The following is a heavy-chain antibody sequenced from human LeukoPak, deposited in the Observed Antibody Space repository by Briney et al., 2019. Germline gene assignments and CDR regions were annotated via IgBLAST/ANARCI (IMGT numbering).Heavy chain of an antibody. Sequence: SETLSLTCAVYGGSFSGYYWSWIRQPPGKGLEWIGEINHSGSTNYNPSLKSRVTISVDTSKNQFSLKLSSVTAADTAVYYCARDSGYDSSGYYSPGAFDIWGQGTMVTVSS. J-gene: IGHJ3*02. D-gene: IGHD3-22*01. CDR2: INHSGST. CDR1: GGSFSGYY. CDR3: ARDSGYDSSGYYSPGAFDI. V-gene: IGHV4-34*01.